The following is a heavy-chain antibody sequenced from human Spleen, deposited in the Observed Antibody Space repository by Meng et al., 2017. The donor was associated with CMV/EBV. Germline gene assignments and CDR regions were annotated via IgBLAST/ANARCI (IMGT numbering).Heavy chain of an antibody. CDR1: GGSISSSSYY. V-gene: IGHV4-39*07. CDR2: IYYSGST. Sequence: SGGSISSSSYYWGWIRQPPGKGLEWIGSIYYSGSTYYNLSLKSRVTISVDTSKNQFSLKLSSVTAADTAVYYCARALMYSGSYGVDYWGQGTLVTVSS. CDR3: ARALMYSGSYGVDY. D-gene: IGHD1-26*01. J-gene: IGHJ4*02.